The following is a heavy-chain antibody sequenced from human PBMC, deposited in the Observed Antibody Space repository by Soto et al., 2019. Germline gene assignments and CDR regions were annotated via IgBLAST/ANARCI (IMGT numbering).Heavy chain of an antibody. CDR1: GFTFGDYA. CDR3: TRQKHYDFWSGYVRFDP. J-gene: IGHJ5*02. Sequence: GGSLRLSCTASGFTFGDYAMSWFRQAPGKGLEWVGFIRSKAYGGTTEYAASVKGRFTISRDDSKSIAYLQMNSLKTEDTAVYYCTRQKHYDFWSGYVRFDPWGQGTLVTVSS. CDR2: IRSKAYGGTT. D-gene: IGHD3-3*01. V-gene: IGHV3-49*03.